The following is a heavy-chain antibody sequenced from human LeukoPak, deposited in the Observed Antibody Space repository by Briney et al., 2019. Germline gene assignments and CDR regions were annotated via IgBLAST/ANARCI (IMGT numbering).Heavy chain of an antibody. D-gene: IGHD5-18*01. V-gene: IGHV4-30-2*01. Sequence: PSQTLSLTCTVSGGSISSGGYYWSWIRQPPGKGLEWIGYIYHSGSTYYNPSLKSRVTISVDRSKNQFSLKLSSVTAADTAVYYCARKIWRVDTAMAGGDYFDYWGQGTLVTVSS. CDR1: GGSISSGGYY. CDR3: ARKIWRVDTAMAGGDYFDY. CDR2: IYHSGST. J-gene: IGHJ4*02.